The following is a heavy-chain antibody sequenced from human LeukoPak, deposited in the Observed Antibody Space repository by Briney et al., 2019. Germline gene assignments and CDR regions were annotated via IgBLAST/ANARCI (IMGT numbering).Heavy chain of an antibody. CDR1: GGSISSYY. V-gene: IGHV4-59*01. CDR3: AATYYDILTGYYSPVGY. CDR2: IYYSGST. D-gene: IGHD3-9*01. Sequence: SETLSLTCTVSGGSISSYYWSWIRQPPGKGLEWIGYIYYSGSTNYNPSLKSRVTISVDTSKNQFSLKLSSVTAADTAVYYCAATYYDILTGYYSPVGYWGQGTLATVSS. J-gene: IGHJ4*02.